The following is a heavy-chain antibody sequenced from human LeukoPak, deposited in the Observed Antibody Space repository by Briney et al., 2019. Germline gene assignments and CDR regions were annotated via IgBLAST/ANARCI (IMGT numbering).Heavy chain of an antibody. CDR2: IDPSDSYT. D-gene: IGHD2-15*01. V-gene: IGHV5-10-1*01. J-gene: IGHJ4*02. Sequence: KRGESLKISCKGSGYSFTSYWISWVRQMPGKGLEWMGRIDPSDSYTNYSPSFQGHVTISADKSISTAYLQWSSLKASDTAMYYCARPAYCSGGSCYSTEDYWGQGTLVTVSS. CDR1: GYSFTSYW. CDR3: ARPAYCSGGSCYSTEDY.